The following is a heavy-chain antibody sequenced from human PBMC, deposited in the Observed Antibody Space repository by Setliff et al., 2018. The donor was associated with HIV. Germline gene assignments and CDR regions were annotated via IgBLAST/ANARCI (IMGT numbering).Heavy chain of an antibody. CDR1: GFTFSNYA. CDR3: VRRSNGEDSLRRPDY. J-gene: IGHJ4*02. CDR2: ISASGGST. Sequence: GGSLRLSCAASGFTFSNYAMSWVRQAPGKGLEWVSIISASGGSTYYADSVKGRFTISRDKSKNTLYLQMNSLRAEDTAVYYCVRRSNGEDSLRRPDYWGQGTLVTVSS. D-gene: IGHD3-16*01. V-gene: IGHV3-23*01.